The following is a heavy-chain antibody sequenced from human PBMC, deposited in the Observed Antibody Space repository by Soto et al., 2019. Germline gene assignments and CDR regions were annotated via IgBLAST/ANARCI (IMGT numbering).Heavy chain of an antibody. CDR1: VDSISSVGYS. Sequence: TLCLTCAVSVDSISSVGYSWSWIRQPPGKGLEGIGYIYHSGSTYYNPSLKSRVTISVDRSRNQFSLKLSSVTAADTAVSYCARDFKYDGMYXWCQVTMVTVS. CDR2: IYHSGST. V-gene: IGHV4-30-2*01. J-gene: IGHJ6*02. D-gene: IGHD2-8*01. CDR3: ARDFKYDGMYX.